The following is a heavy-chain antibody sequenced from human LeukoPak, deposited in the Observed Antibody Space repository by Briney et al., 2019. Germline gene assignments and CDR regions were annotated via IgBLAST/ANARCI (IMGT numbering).Heavy chain of an antibody. J-gene: IGHJ3*02. Sequence: SETLSLTCTVSGGSFSTYYWSWIRQPPGKGLEWIGYIYYSGSTNYNPSLKSRVTMSVDTSKNQFSLKLSSVTAADTAVYYCARGRQQQLYDAFDIWGQGTMVTVSS. CDR3: ARGRQQQLYDAFDI. CDR1: GGSFSTYY. D-gene: IGHD6-13*01. V-gene: IGHV4-59*12. CDR2: IYYSGST.